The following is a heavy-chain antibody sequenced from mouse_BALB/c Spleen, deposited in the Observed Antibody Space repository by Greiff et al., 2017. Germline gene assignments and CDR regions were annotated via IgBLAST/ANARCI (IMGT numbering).Heavy chain of an antibody. CDR1: GYTFTSYW. D-gene: IGHD2-1*01. V-gene: IGHV1-69*02. CDR3: TRGYGNYEAY. Sequence: QVHVKQPGAELVRPGASVKLSCKASGYTFTSYWINWVKQRPGQGLEWIGNIYPSDSYTNYNQKFKDKATLTVDKSSSTAYMQLSSPTSEDSAVYYCTRGYGNYEAYWGQGTLVTVSA. J-gene: IGHJ3*01. CDR2: IYPSDSYT.